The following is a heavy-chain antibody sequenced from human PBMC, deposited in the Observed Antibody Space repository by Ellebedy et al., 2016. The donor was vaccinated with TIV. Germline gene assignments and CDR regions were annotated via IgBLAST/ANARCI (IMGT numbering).Heavy chain of an antibody. V-gene: IGHV4-59*01. Sequence: MPSETLSLTCTVSGGSISSYYWSWIRQPPGKGLEWIGYIYYSGSTNYNPSLKSRVTISVDTSKNQFSLKLSSVTAADTAVYYCARSGYSYGYNYWGQGTLVTVSS. CDR3: ARSGYSYGYNY. D-gene: IGHD5-18*01. CDR2: IYYSGST. CDR1: GGSISSYY. J-gene: IGHJ4*02.